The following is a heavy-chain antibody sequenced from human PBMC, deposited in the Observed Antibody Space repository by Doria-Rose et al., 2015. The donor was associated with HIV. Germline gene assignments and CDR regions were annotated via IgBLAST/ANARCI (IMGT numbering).Heavy chain of an antibody. Sequence: QITLKESGPVLVKPTETLTLTCTVSGVSLSSPGMGVSWIRQPPGKALEWLANIFSDDERSYKTSLKSRLTMSRGTPKSQVVLTMTDMDPVDTATYYCARIKSSRWYHKYYFDFWGQGTLVIVSA. CDR2: IFSDDER. V-gene: IGHV2-26*01. J-gene: IGHJ4*02. D-gene: IGHD6-13*01. CDR3: ARIKSSRWYHKYYFDF. CDR1: GVSLSSPGMG.